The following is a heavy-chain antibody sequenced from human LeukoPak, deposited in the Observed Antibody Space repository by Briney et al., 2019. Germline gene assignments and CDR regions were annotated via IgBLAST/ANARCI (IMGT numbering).Heavy chain of an antibody. Sequence: GGSLRLSCAASGFTVSSNYMSWVRQAPGKGLEWVSVIYSGGSTYYADSVKGRFTISRDNSKNTLYLQMNSLRAEDTAVYYCAREGRYCPSTSCRPFDYWGQGTLVTVSS. V-gene: IGHV3-66*01. CDR1: GFTVSSNY. J-gene: IGHJ4*02. CDR2: IYSGGST. CDR3: AREGRYCPSTSCRPFDY. D-gene: IGHD2-2*01.